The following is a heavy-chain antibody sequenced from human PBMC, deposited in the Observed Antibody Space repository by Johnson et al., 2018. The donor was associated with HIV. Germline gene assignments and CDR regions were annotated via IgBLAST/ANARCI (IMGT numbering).Heavy chain of an antibody. Sequence: PGKGLEYVSAISSNGGSTYYANSVKGRFTISRDNSKNTLYLQMGSLRAEDMAVYYCARESTATRGDAFVIWGQGTMVTVSS. CDR3: ARESTATRGDAFVI. V-gene: IGHV3-64*01. J-gene: IGHJ3*02. D-gene: IGHD4-17*01. CDR2: ISSNGGST.